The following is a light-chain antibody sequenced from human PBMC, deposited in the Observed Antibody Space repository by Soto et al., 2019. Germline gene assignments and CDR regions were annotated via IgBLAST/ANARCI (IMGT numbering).Light chain of an antibody. CDR3: QRYNNLPLA. CDR1: QSVSSN. CDR2: GAS. V-gene: IGKV3-15*01. Sequence: EIVMTQSPAALSVSPGEGATLSCRASQSVSSNLAWYQQKPGQAPRLLIYGASTRAAGIPARFSGSGSGTEFALTISSLQSEDVAVYYCQRYNNLPLAFGGGTMVEI. J-gene: IGKJ4*01.